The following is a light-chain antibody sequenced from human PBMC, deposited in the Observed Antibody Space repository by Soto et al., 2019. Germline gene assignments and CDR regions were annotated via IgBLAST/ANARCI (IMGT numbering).Light chain of an antibody. CDR2: GTS. V-gene: IGKV1-39*01. CDR3: LQTYSTPT. Sequence: DIQMTQSPSSLSASVGDRVTITCRASQSISVFLSWYQQRPGRAPKLLIYGTSTLQSGVPSRFSGSGSGTDFTLTISGLQTEDFATYYCLQTYSTPTFGNGTKVDIX. CDR1: QSISVF. J-gene: IGKJ1*01.